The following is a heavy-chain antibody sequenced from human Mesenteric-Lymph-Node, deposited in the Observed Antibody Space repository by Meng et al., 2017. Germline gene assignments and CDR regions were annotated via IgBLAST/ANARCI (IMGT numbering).Heavy chain of an antibody. D-gene: IGHD6-25*01. CDR3: AALRGGYIYNKNDY. J-gene: IGHJ4*02. V-gene: IGHV3-7*01. CDR1: GFTFSGYG. Sequence: LSLTCATSGFTFSGYGMHWVRQAPGKGLEWVANINPGGGDRFYVDSVKGRFTISRDNAKNSLYLQMNSLRAEDTAVYYCAALRGGYIYNKNDYWGQGTLVTVSS. CDR2: INPGGGDR.